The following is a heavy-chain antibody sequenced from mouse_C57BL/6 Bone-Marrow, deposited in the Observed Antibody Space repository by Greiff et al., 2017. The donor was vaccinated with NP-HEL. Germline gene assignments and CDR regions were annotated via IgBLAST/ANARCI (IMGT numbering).Heavy chain of an antibody. Sequence: QVQLQQSGAELAKPGASVKLSCKASGYTFTSYWMHWVKQRPGQGLEWIGYINPSSGYTKYNQKFKDKATLTAAKSSSTAYMQLSSLTYEDSAVYYCARRRVWLDYYGSSWYFDVWGTGTTVTVSS. J-gene: IGHJ1*03. CDR1: GYTFTSYW. V-gene: IGHV1-7*01. CDR2: INPSSGYT. D-gene: IGHD1-1*01. CDR3: ARRRVWLDYYGSSWYFDV.